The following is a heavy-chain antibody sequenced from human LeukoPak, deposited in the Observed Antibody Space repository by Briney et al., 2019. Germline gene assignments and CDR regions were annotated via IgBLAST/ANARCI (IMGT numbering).Heavy chain of an antibody. Sequence: ASVKVSCKVSGYTLTELSMHWVRQAPGKGLEWMGGVDPDDGETIYAQKFQGRVTMTEDTSTDTAYMELRSLRSEDTAVYYCARAMIVVTPEGNDAFDIWGQGTMVTVSS. CDR2: VDPDDGET. J-gene: IGHJ3*02. CDR1: GYTLTELS. CDR3: ARAMIVVTPEGNDAFDI. D-gene: IGHD3-22*01. V-gene: IGHV1-24*01.